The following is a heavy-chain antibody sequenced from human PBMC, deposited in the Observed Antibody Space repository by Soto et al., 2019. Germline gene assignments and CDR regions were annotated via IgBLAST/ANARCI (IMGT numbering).Heavy chain of an antibody. D-gene: IGHD3-3*01. CDR1: GFTFSSYA. CDR3: AKAEYDFLSGYYIVPNWFDP. V-gene: IGHV3-23*01. CDR2: ISGSGGST. Sequence: GGSLRLSCAASGFTFSSYAMSWVRQAPGKGLEWVSAISGSGGSTYYADSVKGRFTISRDNSKNTLYLQMNSLRAEDTAVYYCAKAEYDFLSGYYIVPNWFDPWDQGTLVTVS. J-gene: IGHJ5*02.